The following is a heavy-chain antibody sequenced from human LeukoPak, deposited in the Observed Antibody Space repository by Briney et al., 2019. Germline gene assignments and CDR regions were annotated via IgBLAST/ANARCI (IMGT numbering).Heavy chain of an antibody. V-gene: IGHV3-30*19. CDR3: ARGGSRDSNGLYYFDY. D-gene: IGHD3-22*01. Sequence: GGSLRLSCAASGFIFSNYGMYWVRQAPGKGLEWVAVISYDGSNKYYADSVKGRFTISRDNSKNTLYLQMNSLRAEDTAVYYCARGGSRDSNGLYYFDYWGQGTLVTVSS. J-gene: IGHJ4*02. CDR2: ISYDGSNK. CDR1: GFIFSNYG.